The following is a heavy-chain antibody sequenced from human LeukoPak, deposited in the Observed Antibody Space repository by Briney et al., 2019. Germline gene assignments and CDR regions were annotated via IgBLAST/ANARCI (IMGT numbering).Heavy chain of an antibody. CDR1: GFTFSTYY. V-gene: IGHV3-7*01. Sequence: GGSLRLSCAASGFTFSTYYISWVRQAPGTGLEWVANIKQDGSEKYYVDSVKGRFTISRDNSKNTLYLQMNSLRAEDTAVYYCARDREQTGFFDYWGQGTLVTVSS. J-gene: IGHJ4*02. D-gene: IGHD1-1*01. CDR3: ARDREQTGFFDY. CDR2: IKQDGSEK.